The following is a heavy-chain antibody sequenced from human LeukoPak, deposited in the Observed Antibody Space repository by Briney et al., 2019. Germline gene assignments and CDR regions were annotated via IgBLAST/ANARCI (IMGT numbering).Heavy chain of an antibody. CDR3: ARESVLWFGAADY. D-gene: IGHD3-10*01. J-gene: IGHJ4*02. CDR2: TKQDGREE. Sequence: GGSLRLSCAASGFTFSSFWMSWVRQAQGKGLEWVANTKQDGREEYYVDSVKGRFTISRDNAKNSLYLQMNRLRVEDTAVYYCARESVLWFGAADYWGQGTLVTVSA. CDR1: GFTFSSFW. V-gene: IGHV3-7*03.